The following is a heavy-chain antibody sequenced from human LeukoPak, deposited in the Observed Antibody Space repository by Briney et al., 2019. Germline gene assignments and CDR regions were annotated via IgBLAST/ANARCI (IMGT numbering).Heavy chain of an antibody. CDR2: IGGSGVST. J-gene: IGHJ3*02. CDR1: GFTFSTYG. D-gene: IGHD3-22*01. CDR3: AGYASSGRRDALDI. V-gene: IGHV3-23*01. Sequence: QPGGSLRLSCAASGFTFSTYGMTWVRQAPGKGLEWVSAIGGSGVSTYYADSVKGRFTISRDNAKNSLYLQMNSLRAEDTAVYYCAGYASSGRRDALDIWGQGTMVPVSS.